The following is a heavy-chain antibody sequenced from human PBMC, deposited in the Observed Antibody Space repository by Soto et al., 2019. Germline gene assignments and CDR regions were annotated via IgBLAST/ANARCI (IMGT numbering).Heavy chain of an antibody. CDR1: GGSISSSSYY. Sequence: QLQLQESGPGLVKPSETLSLTCTVSGGSISSSSYYWGWIRQPPGKGLEWIGSIYYSGSTYYNPALKSRVTISVDTSKNQFSLKLSSVTAADTAVYYCASWGRYSSAGDYWGQGTLVTVSS. J-gene: IGHJ4*02. V-gene: IGHV4-39*01. CDR3: ASWGRYSSAGDY. D-gene: IGHD6-19*01. CDR2: IYYSGST.